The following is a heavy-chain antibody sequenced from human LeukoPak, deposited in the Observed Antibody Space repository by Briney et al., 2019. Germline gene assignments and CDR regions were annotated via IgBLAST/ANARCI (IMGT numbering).Heavy chain of an antibody. CDR3: ARDIYSIAE. CDR1: GFTFSDYW. D-gene: IGHD1-26*01. CDR2: IHSDGGTT. V-gene: IGHV3-74*01. Sequence: GALRLSCAASGFTFSDYWIHWVRQAPGKGLVWVSLIHSDGGTTNYADSVKGRFTMSRDNAKNMVYLQMNSLRVEDTAVYYCARDIYSIAEWGQGTLVTVSS. J-gene: IGHJ4*02.